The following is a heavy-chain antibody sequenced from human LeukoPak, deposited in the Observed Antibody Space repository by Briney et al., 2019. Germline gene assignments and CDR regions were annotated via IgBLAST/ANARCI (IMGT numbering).Heavy chain of an antibody. CDR3: ARQTGSGWYYAFDI. D-gene: IGHD6-13*01. J-gene: IGHJ3*02. Sequence: SETLSLTCTVSGGSIDIYYWNWIRQPPGKGLEWLGYIYYSGSTNYNPSLKSRVTISVDTSKNQFSLKLRSVTAEDTAVYYCARQTGSGWYYAFDIWGQGTVVTVSS. V-gene: IGHV4-59*01. CDR1: GGSIDIYY. CDR2: IYYSGST.